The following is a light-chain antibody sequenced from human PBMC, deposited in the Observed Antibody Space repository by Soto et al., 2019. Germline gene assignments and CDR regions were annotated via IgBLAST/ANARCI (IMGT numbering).Light chain of an antibody. CDR1: QDIRNH. CDR2: DAS. CDR3: QKHDGGPL. Sequence: DIQLTQSPSSLSASVGDRVTITCQASQDIRNHLNWYQQKPGKAPNLLIYDASDLETGVPSRFSGGGSGTFFSFTINSLPHEDIAKYYCQKHDGGPLFGRGTKVEIK. V-gene: IGKV1-33*01. J-gene: IGKJ3*01.